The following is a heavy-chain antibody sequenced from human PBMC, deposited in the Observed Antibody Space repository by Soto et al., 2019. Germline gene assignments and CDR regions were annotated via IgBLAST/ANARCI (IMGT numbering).Heavy chain of an antibody. D-gene: IGHD6-13*01. V-gene: IGHV1-8*01. J-gene: IGHJ6*02. Sequence: ASVNVSCKASGYTFTSYDINWVRQATGQGLEWMGWMNPNIGNTGYAQKFQGRVTMTRNTSISTAYMELSSLRSEDTAVYYCARGLGGSYSSSWTSAVEVWGQGTTVTVS. CDR1: GYTFTSYD. CDR2: MNPNIGNT. CDR3: ARGLGGSYSSSWTSAVEV.